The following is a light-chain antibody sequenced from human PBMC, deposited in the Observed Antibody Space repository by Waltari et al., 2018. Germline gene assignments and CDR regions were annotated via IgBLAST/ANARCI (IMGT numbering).Light chain of an antibody. CDR3: QQYYKTPS. V-gene: IGKV4-1*01. Sequence: DIVMTQSPGSLVVSLGDRATINCKSGQDILYNSNNKNYLAWYQHKPGQSPKLLFYWASTRASGVPDRFSGSGSGTDFTLTISRVQAEDVAIYYCQQYYKTPSFGGGTKVE. CDR2: WAS. J-gene: IGKJ4*01. CDR1: QDILYNSNNKNY.